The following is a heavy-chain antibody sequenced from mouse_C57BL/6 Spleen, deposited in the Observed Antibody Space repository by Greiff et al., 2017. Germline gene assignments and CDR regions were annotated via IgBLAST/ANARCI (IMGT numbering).Heavy chain of an antibody. V-gene: IGHV7-3*01. CDR2: IRNKANGYTT. D-gene: IGHD1-1*01. CDR1: GFTFTDYY. J-gene: IGHJ3*01. CDR3: ARSSRSTTVVAPPWFAY. Sequence: EVKLVESGGGLVQPGGSLSLSCAASGFTFTDYYMSWVRQPPGKALEWLGFIRNKANGYTTEYSASVKGRFTISRDNSQSILYLQMNALRAEDSATYYGARSSRSTTVVAPPWFAYWGQGTLVTVSA.